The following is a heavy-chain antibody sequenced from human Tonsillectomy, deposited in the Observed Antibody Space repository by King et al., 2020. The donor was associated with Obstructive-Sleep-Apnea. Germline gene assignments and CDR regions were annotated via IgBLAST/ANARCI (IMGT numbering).Heavy chain of an antibody. CDR3: ARGGATWPFDY. CDR1: GYTFTGYG. Sequence: QLVQSGAEVKKPGASVNISCKASGYTFTGYGIHWVRQAPGQSLEWMGWINPGNGDTTYSRKFQGRLTITKDTSATTAYMDLRSLRFDDSAFYYCARGGATWPFDYWGQATLAT. D-gene: IGHD3-16*01. CDR2: INPGNGDT. J-gene: IGHJ4*03. V-gene: IGHV1-3*01.